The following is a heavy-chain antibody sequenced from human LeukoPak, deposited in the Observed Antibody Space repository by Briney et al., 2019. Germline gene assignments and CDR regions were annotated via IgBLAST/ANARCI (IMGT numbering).Heavy chain of an antibody. CDR1: GFTFNNYA. CDR2: ISGSDSGT. CDR3: AKAPLGRCTGAICYFFDY. J-gene: IGHJ4*02. V-gene: IGHV3-23*01. D-gene: IGHD2-8*02. Sequence: PGGSLRLSCAASGFTFNNYATSWVRQAPGKGLEWVSAISGSDSGTYHADSVRGRFTISRDNSKNTLYLQMNSLRAEDAAVYYCAKAPLGRCTGAICYFFDYWGQGALVTVSS.